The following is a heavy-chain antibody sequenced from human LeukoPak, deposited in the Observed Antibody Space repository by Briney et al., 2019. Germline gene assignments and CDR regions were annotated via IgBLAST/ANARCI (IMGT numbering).Heavy chain of an antibody. CDR1: GGSFSGYY. V-gene: IGHV4-34*01. Sequence: SETLSLTCAVYGGSFSGYYWSWIRQPPGKGLEWIGEINHSGSTNYNPSLKSRVTISVDTSKNQFSLKLSSVTAADTAVYYCARIRGIAVAGTHRYYSDYWGQGTLVTVSS. CDR3: ARIRGIAVAGTHRYYSDY. J-gene: IGHJ4*02. D-gene: IGHD6-19*01. CDR2: INHSGST.